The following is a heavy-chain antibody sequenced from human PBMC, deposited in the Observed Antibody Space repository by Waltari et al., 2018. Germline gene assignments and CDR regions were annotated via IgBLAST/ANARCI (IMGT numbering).Heavy chain of an antibody. J-gene: IGHJ4*02. V-gene: IGHV3-21*02. CDR3: ATGGWGFFLDH. CDR2: ISSTSSST. CDR1: GFTFSSYN. Sequence: EVQLVESGGGLVKPGGSLRLSCEASGFTFSSYNMNWVRQAPGRGLGWVSPISSTSSSTHQADAVKGRFTISRDNAKNSLYLQMNSLRAEDTAMYYCATGGWGFFLDHWGQGALVTVSS. D-gene: IGHD7-27*01.